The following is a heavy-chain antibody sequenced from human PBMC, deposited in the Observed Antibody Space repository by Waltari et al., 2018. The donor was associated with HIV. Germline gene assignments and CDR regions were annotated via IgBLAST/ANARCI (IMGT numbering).Heavy chain of an antibody. J-gene: IGHJ3*02. CDR2: IYPVDCDT. V-gene: IGHV5-51*03. Sequence: EVQLVQSGAEVRKSGESLKISCKASGYTFTNYWIAWVRQMSGEGLEWMGIIYPVDCDTRYNPSFEGQITISADKSLATAYLEWSNLNASDAAIYYCARLFYYDTTGYINNAFDIWGQGTVVTVS. CDR3: ARLFYYDTTGYINNAFDI. D-gene: IGHD3-22*01. CDR1: GYTFTNYW.